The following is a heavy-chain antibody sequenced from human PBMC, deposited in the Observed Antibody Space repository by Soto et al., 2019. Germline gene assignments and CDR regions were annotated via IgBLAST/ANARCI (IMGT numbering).Heavy chain of an antibody. Sequence: GGSLRLSCAASAFTFSSYAMAWVRQAPGKGLEWVSSIAGSGGDISYTDSVKGRFTISRDNSKNTLYLQMDSLRAEDTAIYYCAKKYRGTYPFDYWGQGTLVTVSS. CDR2: IAGSGGDI. J-gene: IGHJ4*02. CDR3: AKKYRGTYPFDY. V-gene: IGHV3-23*01. CDR1: AFTFSSYA. D-gene: IGHD1-26*01.